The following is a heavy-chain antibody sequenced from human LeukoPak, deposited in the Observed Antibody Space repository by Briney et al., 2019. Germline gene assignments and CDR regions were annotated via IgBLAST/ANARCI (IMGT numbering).Heavy chain of an antibody. CDR1: GYTFTIYG. D-gene: IGHD6-13*01. CDR3: ARAVAAAGRGTYYYYYMDV. V-gene: IGHV1-18*01. J-gene: IGHJ6*03. CDR2: ISAYNGNT. Sequence: ASVKVSYKASGYTFTIYGISWVRQAPGQGLEWMGWISAYNGNTNYAQKLQGRVTMTTDTSTSTAYMELRSLRSDDTAVYYCARAVAAAGRGTYYYYYMDVWGKGTTVTVSS.